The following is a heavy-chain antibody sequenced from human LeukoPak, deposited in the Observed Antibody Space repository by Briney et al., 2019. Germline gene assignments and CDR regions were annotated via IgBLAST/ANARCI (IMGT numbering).Heavy chain of an antibody. V-gene: IGHV3-53*01. D-gene: IGHD4-17*01. CDR2: IYSGGST. J-gene: IGHJ4*02. CDR3: ATTVTTGDFDY. Sequence: GGSPRLSCAASGFTLSSNYMSWVRQAPGKGLEWVSVIYSGGSTYYADSVKGRFTISRDNSKNTLYLQMNSLRAEDTAVYYCATTVTTGDFDYWGQGTLVTVSS. CDR1: GFTLSSNY.